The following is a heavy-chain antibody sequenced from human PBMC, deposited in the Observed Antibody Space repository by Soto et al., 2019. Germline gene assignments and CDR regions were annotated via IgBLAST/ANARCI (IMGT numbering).Heavy chain of an antibody. J-gene: IGHJ4*02. CDR1: GGTFTSYT. V-gene: IGHV1-69*02. CDR3: ATSYGSGSAHFDY. CDR2: IIPILRMA. D-gene: IGHD3-10*01. Sequence: QVQLVQSGAEVKMPGSSVKVPCTASGGTFTSYTFSWVRQVPGQGLAWMGRIIPILRMADFAQKFQGRVTINADEATSTVYMKLSSLSSEDTAVYYCATSYGSGSAHFDYWGQGTLVTVS.